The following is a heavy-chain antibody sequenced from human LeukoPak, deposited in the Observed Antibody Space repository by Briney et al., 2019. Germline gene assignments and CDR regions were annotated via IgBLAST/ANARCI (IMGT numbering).Heavy chain of an antibody. V-gene: IGHV4-59*01. CDR2: IYYSGST. CDR1: GGSISSYY. D-gene: IGHD3-9*01. CDR3: AGADILTGLNWFDP. Sequence: SETLSLTCTVSGGSISSYYWSWIRQPPGKGLEWIGYIYYSGSTNYNPSLKGRVTISVDMSKNQFSLKLSSVTAADTAVYYCAGADILTGLNWFDPWGQGTLVTVSS. J-gene: IGHJ5*02.